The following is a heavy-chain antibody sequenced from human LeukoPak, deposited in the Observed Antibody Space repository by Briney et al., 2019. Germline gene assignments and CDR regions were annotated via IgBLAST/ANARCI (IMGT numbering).Heavy chain of an antibody. CDR2: IKQDGSEK. J-gene: IGHJ5*02. CDR3: ARESYIVARNWFDP. D-gene: IGHD2-21*01. CDR1: GFTFSSYW. Sequence: PGGSLRLSCAASGFTFSSYWMSWVRQAPGKGLEWVANIKQDGSEKYYVDSVKGRFTISRDNAKNSLYLQMNSLRAEDTAVYYCARESYIVARNWFDPWGQGTLVTVSS. V-gene: IGHV3-7*01.